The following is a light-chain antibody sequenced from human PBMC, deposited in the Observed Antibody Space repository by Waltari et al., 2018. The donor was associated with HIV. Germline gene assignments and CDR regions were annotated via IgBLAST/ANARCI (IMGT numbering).Light chain of an antibody. J-gene: IGLJ2*01. CDR2: EVS. Sequence: QSALTQPASVSGSPGQSTTIPCTGTSSDVGSYNLFSWYQQHPGKAPKLMIYEVSKRPSGVSNRFSGSKSGNTASLTISGLQAEDEADYYCCSYAGSSSVVFGGGTKLTVL. CDR3: CSYAGSSSVV. CDR1: SSDVGSYNL. V-gene: IGLV2-23*02.